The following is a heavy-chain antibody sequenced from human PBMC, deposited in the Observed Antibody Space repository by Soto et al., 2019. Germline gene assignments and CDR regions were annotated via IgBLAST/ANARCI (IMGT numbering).Heavy chain of an antibody. V-gene: IGHV3-48*01. CDR2: ISSSGVTI. CDR1: GFTFSSFS. CDR3: ARDGAATGLFDY. J-gene: IGHJ4*02. Sequence: GGSLRLSCAASGFTFSSFSMNWVRQAPGKGLEWVSYISSSGVTIYYADSVKGRFTISRDNAKNSLSLQMNSLRADDTAVYFCARDGAATGLFDYWGQGTQVTVSS. D-gene: IGHD6-13*01.